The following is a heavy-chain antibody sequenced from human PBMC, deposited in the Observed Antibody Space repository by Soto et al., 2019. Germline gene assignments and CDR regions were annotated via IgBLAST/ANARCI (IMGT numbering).Heavy chain of an antibody. D-gene: IGHD3-10*01. Sequence: QVQLQESGPGLVKPSETLSLTCTVSGGSISSYYWSWIRQPPGKGLEWIGYIYHSGSTNYNPSLTSRVTISVDTSKNQFSLKLNSMSAADTAVYYCARHNYGSGSTYFDYWGQGTLVTVSS. J-gene: IGHJ4*02. CDR1: GGSISSYY. CDR3: ARHNYGSGSTYFDY. V-gene: IGHV4-59*08. CDR2: IYHSGST.